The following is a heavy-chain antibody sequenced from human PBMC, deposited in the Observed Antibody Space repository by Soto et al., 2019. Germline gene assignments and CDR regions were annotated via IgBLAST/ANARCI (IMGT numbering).Heavy chain of an antibody. D-gene: IGHD3-10*01. CDR2: INWNGGST. V-gene: IGHV3-20*04. Sequence: EVQLVESGGGVVRPGGSLRLSCAASGFTFDDYGMSWVRQAPGKGLEWVSGINWNGGSTGYADSVKGRFTISRDNARSSLYLQMNSLRAEDTALYYCARDYGSGSPAYYGMDVWGQGTTVTVSS. CDR1: GFTFDDYG. CDR3: ARDYGSGSPAYYGMDV. J-gene: IGHJ6*02.